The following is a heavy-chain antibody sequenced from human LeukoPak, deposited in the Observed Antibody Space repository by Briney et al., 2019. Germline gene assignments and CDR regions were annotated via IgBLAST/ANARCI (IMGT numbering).Heavy chain of an antibody. J-gene: IGHJ4*02. CDR1: GGSISSSSYY. D-gene: IGHD6-19*01. CDR3: ARAKGVSGWFTDFDY. V-gene: IGHV4-39*07. Sequence: SETLSLTCTVSGGSISSSSYYWGWIRQPPGKGLEWIGSIYYSGSTYYNPSLKSRVTISVDTSKNQFSLKLSSVTAADTAVYYCARAKGVSGWFTDFDYWGQGTLVTVSS. CDR2: IYYSGST.